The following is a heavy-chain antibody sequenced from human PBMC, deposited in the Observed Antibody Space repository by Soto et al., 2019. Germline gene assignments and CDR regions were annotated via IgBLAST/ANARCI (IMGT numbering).Heavy chain of an antibody. V-gene: IGHV3-23*01. Sequence: EVQLLESGGGLVQPGGSLRLSCAASGFTFSSYAMSCVRQAPGKGLEWVSDISGSGGNTYYADSVMGRFTIPRDNSKNTLYLQMNSLRAEDTAVYYCAGGTTVTSDAFDIRGQGTMGTVSS. D-gene: IGHD4-17*01. J-gene: IGHJ3*02. CDR2: ISGSGGNT. CDR3: AGGTTVTSDAFDI. CDR1: GFTFSSYA.